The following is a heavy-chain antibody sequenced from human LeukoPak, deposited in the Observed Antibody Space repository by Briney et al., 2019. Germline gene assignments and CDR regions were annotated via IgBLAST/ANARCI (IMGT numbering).Heavy chain of an antibody. CDR1: GGSISSYY. J-gene: IGHJ3*02. CDR3: ARGGVGYMWFGELWAFDI. V-gene: IGHV4-59*01. CDR2: IYYSGST. Sequence: SETLSLTCTVSGGSISSYYWSWIRQPPGKGLEWIGYIYYSGSTNYNPSLKSRVTISVDTSKNQFSPKLSSVTAADTAVYYCARGGVGYMWFGELWAFDIWGQGTMVTVSS. D-gene: IGHD3-10*01.